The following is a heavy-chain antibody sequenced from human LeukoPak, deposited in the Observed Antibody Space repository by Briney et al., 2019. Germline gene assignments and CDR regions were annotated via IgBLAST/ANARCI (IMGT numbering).Heavy chain of an antibody. CDR2: IWYDGSNK. V-gene: IGHV3-33*01. Sequence: PGGSLRLSCAASGFTLSSYGMHWVRQAPGKGLEWVAVIWYDGSNKYYADSVKGRFTISRDNSKNTLYLQMSSLRAEDTAVYYCARRADYYGSLNYGMDVWGQGTTVTVSS. CDR3: ARRADYYGSLNYGMDV. D-gene: IGHD3-10*01. J-gene: IGHJ6*02. CDR1: GFTLSSYG.